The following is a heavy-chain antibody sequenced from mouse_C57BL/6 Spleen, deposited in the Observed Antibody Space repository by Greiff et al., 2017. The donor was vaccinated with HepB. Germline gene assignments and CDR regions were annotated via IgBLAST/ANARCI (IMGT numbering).Heavy chain of an antibody. D-gene: IGHD1-1*02. Sequence: QVHVKQPGAELVKPGASVKLSCKASGYTFTSYWMQWVKQRPGQGLEWIGEIDPSDSYTNYNQKFKGKATLTVDTSSSTAYMQLSSLTSEDSAVYYCARKVYGKDYWGQGTSVTVSS. CDR1: GYTFTSYW. CDR3: ARKVYGKDY. V-gene: IGHV1-50*01. CDR2: IDPSDSYT. J-gene: IGHJ4*01.